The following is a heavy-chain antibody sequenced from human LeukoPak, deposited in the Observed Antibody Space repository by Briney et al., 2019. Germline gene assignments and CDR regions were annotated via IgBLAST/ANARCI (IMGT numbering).Heavy chain of an antibody. D-gene: IGHD2-8*02. Sequence: GESLKISCKASGYSFSEYWIAWVRQMPGKSVEWMGIVYPGDSDTRYSPSFQGQVTISADQSTSTASLQWSILKASDTAMYYCARRAVSRVVSTVDAFDYWAQGTLVTVSS. CDR1: GYSFSEYW. CDR2: VYPGDSDT. J-gene: IGHJ4*02. CDR3: ARRAVSRVVSTVDAFDY. V-gene: IGHV5-51*01.